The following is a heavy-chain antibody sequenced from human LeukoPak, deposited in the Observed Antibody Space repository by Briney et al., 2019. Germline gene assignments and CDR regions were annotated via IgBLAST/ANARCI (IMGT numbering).Heavy chain of an antibody. CDR3: ASTYDANYYGMDV. D-gene: IGHD5-12*01. V-gene: IGHV3-11*06. CDR1: GFTFSDYC. J-gene: IGHJ6*04. CDR2: ISSSSSYT. Sequence: PGGSLRLSCAASGFTFSDYCMSWIRQAPGKGLEWVSYISSSSSYTNYADSVKGRFTISRDNAKNSLYLQMNSLRAEDTAVYYCASTYDANYYGMDVWGKGTTVTVSS.